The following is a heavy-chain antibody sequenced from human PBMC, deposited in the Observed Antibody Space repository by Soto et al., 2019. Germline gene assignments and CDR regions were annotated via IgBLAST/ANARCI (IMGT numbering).Heavy chain of an antibody. CDR3: AKDQLLRFGDMPFDY. CDR2: ISGSGGST. V-gene: IGHV3-23*01. Sequence: EVQLLESGGGLVQPGGSLSLSCAASGFTISSYAMSWVRQAPGKGLEWVSAISGSGGSTYYADSVKGRLTSSRDKSKNALYLQMNSLRAEDTAVYYCAKDQLLRFGDMPFDYWGQRTLVTVSS. J-gene: IGHJ4*02. D-gene: IGHD3-16*01. CDR1: GFTISSYA.